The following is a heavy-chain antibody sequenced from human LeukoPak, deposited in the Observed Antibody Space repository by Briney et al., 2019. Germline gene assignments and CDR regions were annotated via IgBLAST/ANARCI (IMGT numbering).Heavy chain of an antibody. V-gene: IGHV3-23*01. Sequence: GGSLRLSCAASGFTFSSYAMSWVRQAPGKGLEWVSAISGSGGSTYYTDSVKGRFTISRDNSKNTLYLQMNSLRAEDTAVYYCAKEGDYYDSSGPVDYWGQGTLVTVSS. CDR3: AKEGDYYDSSGPVDY. CDR2: ISGSGGST. D-gene: IGHD3-22*01. CDR1: GFTFSSYA. J-gene: IGHJ4*02.